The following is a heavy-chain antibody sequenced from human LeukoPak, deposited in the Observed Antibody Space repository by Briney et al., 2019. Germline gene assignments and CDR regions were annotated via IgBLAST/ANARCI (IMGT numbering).Heavy chain of an antibody. D-gene: IGHD2-15*01. CDR3: ARGADRCSGGSCYSGSIDY. V-gene: IGHV1-69*13. CDR1: GYTFTSYD. J-gene: IGHJ4*02. Sequence: SVKVSCKASGYTFTSYDISWVRQAPGQGLEWMGGIIPIFGTANYAQKFQGRVTITADESTSTAYMELSSLRSEDTAVYYCARGADRCSGGSCYSGSIDYWGQGTLVTVSS. CDR2: IIPIFGTA.